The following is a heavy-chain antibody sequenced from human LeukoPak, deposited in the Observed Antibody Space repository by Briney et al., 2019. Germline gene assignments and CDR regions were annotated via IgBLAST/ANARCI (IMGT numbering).Heavy chain of an antibody. J-gene: IGHJ1*01. CDR2: MNPNSGNT. CDR3: ARNGQQVRYFQH. Sequence: ASVKVSCKASVYTFTNYDINWVRQATGQGREWMGWMNPNSGNTGYTQKFQGRVNITRNTSISTAYMGPSSLTSEDTAVYYCARNGQQVRYFQHWGQGTLVTVSS. CDR1: VYTFTNYD. V-gene: IGHV1-8*01. D-gene: IGHD6-13*01.